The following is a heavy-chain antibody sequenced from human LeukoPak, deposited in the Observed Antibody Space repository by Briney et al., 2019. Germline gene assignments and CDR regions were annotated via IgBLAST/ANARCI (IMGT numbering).Heavy chain of an antibody. CDR1: GYTFTSYG. J-gene: IGHJ4*02. D-gene: IGHD2-15*01. CDR3: ARELYCSGGSCYSY. Sequence: GASVKVSCKASGYTFTSYGLTWVRQAPGQGLEWMGWISTYNGNTNSAQKLQGRVTMTTDTSTSTAYMELRSLRSEDTAVYYCARELYCSGGSCYSYWGQGTLVTVSS. CDR2: ISTYNGNT. V-gene: IGHV1-18*01.